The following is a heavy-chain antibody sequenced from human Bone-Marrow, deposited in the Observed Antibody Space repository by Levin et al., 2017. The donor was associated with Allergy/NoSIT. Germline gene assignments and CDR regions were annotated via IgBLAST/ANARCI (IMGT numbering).Heavy chain of an antibody. CDR3: AGVGDNYSNYAGFDY. Sequence: SETLSLTCTVSGGSISSGDYYWSWIRQPPGKGLEWIGYIYYGGSTYYNPSLKSRVTISVDTSKNQFSLKLSSVTAADTAVYYCAGVGDNYSNYAGFDYWGQGTLVTVSS. CDR2: IYYGGST. V-gene: IGHV4-30-4*01. CDR1: GGSISSGDYY. J-gene: IGHJ4*02. D-gene: IGHD4-11*01.